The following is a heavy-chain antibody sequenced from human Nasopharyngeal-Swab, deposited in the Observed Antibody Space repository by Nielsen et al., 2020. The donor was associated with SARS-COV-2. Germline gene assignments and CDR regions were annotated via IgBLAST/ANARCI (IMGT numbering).Heavy chain of an antibody. Sequence: GGSLRLSCAASGFTFSRYWMHWVRQVPGKGLVWVSRIDTDGSTTDHADSVKGRFTISRDNAKNTLYLQMNSLRAEDTAVYYCASGVYSSGWYYYGMDVWGQGTTVTVSS. CDR1: GFTFSRYW. CDR3: ASGVYSSGWYYYGMDV. V-gene: IGHV3-74*01. CDR2: IDTDGSTT. D-gene: IGHD6-19*01. J-gene: IGHJ6*02.